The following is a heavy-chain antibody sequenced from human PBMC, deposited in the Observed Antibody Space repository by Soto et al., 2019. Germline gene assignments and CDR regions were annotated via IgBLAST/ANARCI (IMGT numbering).Heavy chain of an antibody. Sequence: PSETLSLTCAVSGGSINTATHSWSWIRQPPGKGLEWIGYIYHSGSTYYNPSVKSRVTISIDKSNNQFSLRLSSVTAADTAVYYWARRGGVTTTGDAYWGQGILVTVSS. CDR1: GGSINTATHS. J-gene: IGHJ4*02. D-gene: IGHD4-4*01. CDR3: ARRGGVTTTGDAY. V-gene: IGHV4-30-2*01. CDR2: IYHSGST.